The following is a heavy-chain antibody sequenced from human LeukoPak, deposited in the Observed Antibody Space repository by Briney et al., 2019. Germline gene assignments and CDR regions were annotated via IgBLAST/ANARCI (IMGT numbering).Heavy chain of an antibody. Sequence: GESLKISCKASGYSFTSYWIGWVRQMPGQGLEWMGIIYPGDSDTRYSPSFQGQVTISANKSISTAYLQWSGLKASETAMYYCARSTQQLVVPHFDYWGQGTLVTVSS. CDR1: GYSFTSYW. CDR3: ARSTQQLVVPHFDY. CDR2: IYPGDSDT. J-gene: IGHJ4*02. V-gene: IGHV5-51*01. D-gene: IGHD6-6*01.